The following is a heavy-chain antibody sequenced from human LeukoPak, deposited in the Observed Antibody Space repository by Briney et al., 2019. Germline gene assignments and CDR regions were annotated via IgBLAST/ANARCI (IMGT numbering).Heavy chain of an antibody. J-gene: IGHJ3*02. CDR2: ISSSGRTI. V-gene: IGHV3-48*03. CDR3: ARDRSTVTSNDAFDI. D-gene: IGHD4-17*01. CDR1: GFTFSSFE. Sequence: GGSLRLSCAASGFTFSSFEMNWVRQAPGKGLEWVSYISSSGRTINYGDSVKGRFTISRDNAKNSLYLQINSLRAEDTAVYYCARDRSTVTSNDAFDIWGQGTMVTVPS.